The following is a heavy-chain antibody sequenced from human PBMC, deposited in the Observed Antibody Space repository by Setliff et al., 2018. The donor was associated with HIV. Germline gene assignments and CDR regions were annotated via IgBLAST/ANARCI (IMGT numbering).Heavy chain of an antibody. Sequence: TSETLSLTCSLSGDSMSTYYWSWIRQTAGKGLEWIGRIHNSGNTNYNPSFMSRVSMSVDTSKSQFSLKLRSVTAADTAVYFCARGGFKWSGSYADYWGQGTLVTVSS. CDR1: GDSMSTYY. D-gene: IGHD1-26*01. CDR2: IHNSGNT. V-gene: IGHV4-4*07. J-gene: IGHJ4*02. CDR3: ARGGFKWSGSYADY.